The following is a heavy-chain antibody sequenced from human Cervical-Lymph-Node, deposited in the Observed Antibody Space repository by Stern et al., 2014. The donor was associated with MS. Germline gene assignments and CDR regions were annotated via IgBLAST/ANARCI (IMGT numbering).Heavy chain of an antibody. CDR2: VSFSGST. CDR3: ANGGDEYNPIDH. V-gene: IGHV4-31*03. J-gene: IGHJ4*02. CDR1: GVSISSGGYY. D-gene: IGHD5-24*01. Sequence: QVQLQESGPGLLKPSQTLSLSCTVSGVSISSGGYYWSWIRQLPGKGLEWIGYVSFSGSTSYNPSVTSRVSISVDTSKNQFSLNLRSVTAADTAVYYCANGGDEYNPIDHWGQGTLVIVST.